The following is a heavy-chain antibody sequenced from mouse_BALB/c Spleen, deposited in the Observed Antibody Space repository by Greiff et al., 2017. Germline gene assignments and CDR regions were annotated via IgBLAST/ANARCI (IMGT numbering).Heavy chain of an antibody. CDR2: ISTYYGIT. CDR3: ARGGNEGYAMDY. CDR1: SYTFTDYA. J-gene: IGHJ4*01. Sequence: QVQLQQSGPELVRPGVSVKISCKGSSYTFTDYAMHWVKQSHAKSLEWIGVISTYYGITNYNQKFKGKATMTVDKSSSTAYMELARLTSEDSAVYYCARGGNEGYAMDYWGQGTSVTVSS. V-gene: IGHV1-67*01.